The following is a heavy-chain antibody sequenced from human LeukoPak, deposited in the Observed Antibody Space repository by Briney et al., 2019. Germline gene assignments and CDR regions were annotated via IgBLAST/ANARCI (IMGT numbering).Heavy chain of an antibody. V-gene: IGHV4-59*01. CDR1: GGSISSYY. Sequence: SSETLSLTCTVSGGSISSYYWSWIRQPPGKGLEWIGYIYYSGSTNYNPSLKSRVTISVDTSKNQFSLNLTSVTAADTAVYYCASHACYYYGMDVWGQGTTVTVSS. CDR3: ASHACYYYGMDV. CDR2: IYYSGST. J-gene: IGHJ6*02.